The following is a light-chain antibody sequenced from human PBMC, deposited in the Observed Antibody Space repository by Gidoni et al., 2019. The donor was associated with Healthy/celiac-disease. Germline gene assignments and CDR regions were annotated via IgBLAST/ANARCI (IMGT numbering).Light chain of an antibody. Sequence: EIVLTQSPDTLSLSPGERATLSCRASQSVSANYLVWYQHKPGQPPRFLLYGASNRATGVPGRFSGSGSGTDFTLTISSLEHEDFGVYYCQQYGGSPPVTFGQXTRLEIK. CDR2: GAS. V-gene: IGKV3-20*01. J-gene: IGKJ5*01. CDR1: QSVSANY. CDR3: QQYGGSPPVT.